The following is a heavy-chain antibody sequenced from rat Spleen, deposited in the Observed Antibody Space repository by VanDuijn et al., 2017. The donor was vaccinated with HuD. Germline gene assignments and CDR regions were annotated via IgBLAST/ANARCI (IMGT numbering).Heavy chain of an antibody. J-gene: IGHJ4*01. V-gene: IGHV5-29*01. Sequence: EVQLVESGGGLVQPGRSLKLSCAASGFTFSNYGMAWVRQAPTKGLEWVATISYDGSSTYYRDSVKGRFTISRDNAKSTLYLQMDSLRSEDTATYYCARLGGYDGTYYSVYVMDAWGQGASVTVSS. CDR1: GFTFSNYG. CDR3: ARLGGYDGTYYSVYVMDA. D-gene: IGHD1-12*02. CDR2: ISYDGSST.